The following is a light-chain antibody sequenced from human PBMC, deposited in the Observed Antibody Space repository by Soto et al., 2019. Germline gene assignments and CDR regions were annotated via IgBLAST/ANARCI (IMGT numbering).Light chain of an antibody. Sequence: EIVLTQSPGTLSLSPGERATLSCRARQSVSSSYLAWYQQKPGQAPRLLIYGASSRATGIPDRFSGSGSGTDFTLTISRLEPEDFAVYYCQQYGSSATWTFGQGTKVDIK. V-gene: IGKV3-20*01. CDR3: QQYGSSATWT. CDR1: QSVSSSY. CDR2: GAS. J-gene: IGKJ1*01.